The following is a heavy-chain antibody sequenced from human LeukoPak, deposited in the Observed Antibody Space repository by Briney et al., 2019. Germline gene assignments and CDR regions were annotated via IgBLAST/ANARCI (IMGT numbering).Heavy chain of an antibody. Sequence: ASVKVTCKASGYKFTNYGISWVRQAPGQGLEWMGWISPYNGNTIYAQKLQGRVTMTTDTSTSTTYMELRSLRSDDTAVYYCARERSGLADYWGQGTLVTVSS. V-gene: IGHV1-18*01. CDR1: GYKFTNYG. CDR2: ISPYNGNT. D-gene: IGHD3-10*01. J-gene: IGHJ4*02. CDR3: ARERSGLADY.